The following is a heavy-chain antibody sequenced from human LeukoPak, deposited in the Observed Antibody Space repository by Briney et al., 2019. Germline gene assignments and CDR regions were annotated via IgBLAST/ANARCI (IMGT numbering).Heavy chain of an antibody. Sequence: ASVKVSCKASGGTLRGHTITWVRQAPGQGLEWMGRIIPMMGIANYAQKFQGRVTITADTSTDTAYMDLISLRSEDTAVYYCASRSHKTIVGADTREVGDYWGQGTLVTVSS. CDR2: IIPMMGIA. CDR3: ASRSHKTIVGADTREVGDY. CDR1: GGTLRGHT. J-gene: IGHJ4*02. D-gene: IGHD6-19*01. V-gene: IGHV1-69*02.